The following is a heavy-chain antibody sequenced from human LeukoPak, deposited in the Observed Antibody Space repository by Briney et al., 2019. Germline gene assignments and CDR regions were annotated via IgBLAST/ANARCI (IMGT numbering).Heavy chain of an antibody. D-gene: IGHD3-10*01. CDR2: FDPEDGET. V-gene: IGHV1-24*01. J-gene: IGHJ3*02. CDR1: GYTLTELS. Sequence: ASVKVSCKVSGYTLTELSMHWVRQAPGKGLEWMGGFDPEDGETIYAQKFQGRVTITADKSTSTAYMELSSLRSEDTAVYYCATDRGATDAFDIWGQGTMVTVSS. CDR3: ATDRGATDAFDI.